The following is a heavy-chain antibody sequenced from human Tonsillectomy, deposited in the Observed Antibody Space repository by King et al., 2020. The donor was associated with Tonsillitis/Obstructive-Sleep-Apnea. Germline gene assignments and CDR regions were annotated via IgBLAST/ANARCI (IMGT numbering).Heavy chain of an antibody. CDR1: GFTFSSYA. CDR3: ARPRSYDSSGYYRGDAFDI. J-gene: IGHJ3*02. V-gene: IGHV3-30*04. Sequence: VQLVESGGGVVQPGRSLRLSCAASGFTFSSYAMHWVRQAPGKGLEWVAVISYDGSNKYYADSVKGRFTISRDNSKNTLYLQMNSLRAEDRAVYYCARPRSYDSSGYYRGDAFDIWGQGTMVTVSS. D-gene: IGHD3-22*01. CDR2: ISYDGSNK.